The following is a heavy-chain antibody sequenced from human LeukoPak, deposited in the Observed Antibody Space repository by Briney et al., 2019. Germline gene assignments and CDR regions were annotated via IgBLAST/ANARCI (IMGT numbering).Heavy chain of an antibody. CDR2: ISSTSSTI. J-gene: IGHJ6*03. CDR3: ASGGSSSFRYYYMDV. Sequence: PGGSLRLSCAASGFTFSSFSMNWVRQAPGKGLEWVSYISSTSSTIYYADSVKGRFTISRDNAKNSLYLQMNSLRAEDTAVYYCASGGSSSFRYYYMDVWGKGTTVTVSS. V-gene: IGHV3-48*01. CDR1: GFTFSSFS. D-gene: IGHD6-6*01.